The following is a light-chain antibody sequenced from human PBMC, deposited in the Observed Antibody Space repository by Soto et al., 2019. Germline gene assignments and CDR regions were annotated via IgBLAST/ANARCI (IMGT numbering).Light chain of an antibody. CDR3: QQYGSFPT. J-gene: IGKJ4*01. CDR1: QGVTTN. Sequence: EIVMTQSPATLFVSPGDRAILSCRAGQGVTTNFAWYQQKSGQSPRLLLYGASSRATGIPDRFSGSGSGTDFTLTISRLEPEDFAVYYCQQYGSFPTFGGGTKVDI. CDR2: GAS. V-gene: IGKV3-20*01.